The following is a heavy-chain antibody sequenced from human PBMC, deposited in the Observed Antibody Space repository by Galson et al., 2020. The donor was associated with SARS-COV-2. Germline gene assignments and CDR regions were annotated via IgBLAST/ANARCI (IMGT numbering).Heavy chain of an antibody. Sequence: GGSLRLSCAASGFTFSSYGMHWVRQAPGKGLEWVAVIWYDGSTKYYADSVKGRFTISRDNSKNTLYLQMNSLRAEDTAVYYCARDMGVAAAVWVKLAGGQGTLFMVSS. V-gene: IGHV3-33*01. CDR1: GFTFSSYG. D-gene: IGHD6-13*01. CDR3: ARDMGVAAAVWVKLA. CDR2: IWYDGSTK. J-gene: IGHJ4*02.